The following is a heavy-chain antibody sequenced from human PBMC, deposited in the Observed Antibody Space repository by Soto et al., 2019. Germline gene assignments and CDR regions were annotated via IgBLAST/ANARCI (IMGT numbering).Heavy chain of an antibody. J-gene: IGHJ6*02. CDR1: GFTFSSYR. D-gene: IGHD3-22*01. V-gene: IGHV3-21*01. CDR2: ISSSSSSYI. Sequence: PGGTLRLSCAASGFTFSSYRRNWVRQAPGKGLEWVPSISSSSSSYIYYADSVKGRSTISRDNANSSLYLQMNNLMAQAKAAYYWARGAYDSSGLPPDVWGQGPRVTVAS. CDR3: ARGAYDSSGLPPDV.